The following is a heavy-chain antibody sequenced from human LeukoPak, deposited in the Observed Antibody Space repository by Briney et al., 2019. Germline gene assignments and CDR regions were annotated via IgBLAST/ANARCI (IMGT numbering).Heavy chain of an antibody. V-gene: IGHV3-30*18. J-gene: IGHJ4*02. CDR2: ILYDGGNI. Sequence: PGGSLRLSCAASGFTFSTYGMHWVRQAPGKGLEWVAVILYDGGNIYYADSVKGRFTISRDNSKNTLYLRMNSPIVEGTAVYYCAKEAAVSDVLVYWGQETLVTFSS. CDR1: GFTFSTYG. D-gene: IGHD6-13*01. CDR3: AKEAAVSDVLVY.